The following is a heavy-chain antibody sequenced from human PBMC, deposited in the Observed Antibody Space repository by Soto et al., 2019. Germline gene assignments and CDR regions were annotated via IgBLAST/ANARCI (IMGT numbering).Heavy chain of an antibody. CDR1: GGSISRYY. V-gene: IGHV4-59*01. Sequence: SEALSLTCSVSGGSISRYYWSWIWQPPGKGLEWIGYMYNTGSTIYNPSLKSRVTISVDTSKNQFSLKLNSVTAADTAVYYCARDLWGYCGADCYPLDVWGQGTTVTVS. D-gene: IGHD2-21*02. CDR2: MYNTGST. CDR3: ARDLWGYCGADCYPLDV. J-gene: IGHJ6*02.